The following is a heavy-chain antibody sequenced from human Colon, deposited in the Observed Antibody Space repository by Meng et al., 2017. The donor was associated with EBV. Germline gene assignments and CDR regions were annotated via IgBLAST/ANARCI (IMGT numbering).Heavy chain of an antibody. CDR2: IYHSGST. V-gene: IGHV4-4*03. Sequence: QGPLKGPGPGMVNPPAHCSLRALVSVGSTRMVCWWNWVLQTPGKGLGWIGEIYHSGSTHYNPSLKSRVTISVDKSKNQFSLKLTSVTAADTAGYYCARGGYYSFDYWGQRTLVTVSS. CDR1: VGSTRMVCW. D-gene: IGHD5-18*01. CDR3: ARGGYYSFDY. J-gene: IGHJ4*02.